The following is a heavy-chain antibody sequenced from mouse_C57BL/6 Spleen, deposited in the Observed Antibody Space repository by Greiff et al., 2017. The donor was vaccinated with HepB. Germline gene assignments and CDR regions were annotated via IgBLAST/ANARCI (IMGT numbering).Heavy chain of an antibody. CDR2: IDPEDGDT. CDR3: TTDLLWLRRDWYFDV. CDR1: GFNIKDYY. Sequence: EVQLQQSGAELVRPGASVKLSCTASGFNIKDYYMHWVKQRPEQGLEWIGRIDPEDGDTEYAPKCQGKATMTADTSSNTAYLQLRSLTSEDTAVYYCTTDLLWLRRDWYFDVWGTGTTVTVSS. D-gene: IGHD2-2*01. J-gene: IGHJ1*03. V-gene: IGHV14-1*01.